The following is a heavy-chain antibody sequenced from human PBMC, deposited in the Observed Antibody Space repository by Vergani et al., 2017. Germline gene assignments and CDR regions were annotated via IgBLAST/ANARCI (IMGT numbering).Heavy chain of an antibody. Sequence: EVQLVESGGGLVQPGGSLRLSCAASGFTFSSYWMSWVRQAPGKGLEWVANIKQDGSETYYVDSVKGRFTISRDNAKNSLYLQMNSLRAEDTSVYYCARASSSYGYYYYYDMDVWGKGTTVTVSS. CDR3: ARASSSYGYYYYYDMDV. D-gene: IGHD6-13*01. J-gene: IGHJ6*03. V-gene: IGHV3-7*01. CDR1: GFTFSSYW. CDR2: IKQDGSET.